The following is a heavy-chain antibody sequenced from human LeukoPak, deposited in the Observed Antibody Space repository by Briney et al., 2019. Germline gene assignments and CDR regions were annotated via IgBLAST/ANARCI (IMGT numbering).Heavy chain of an antibody. Sequence: GGSLRLSCAASGFTFSSYAMSWVRQAPGTGLEWVSAVSGSGGSTYYADSVKGRFTISRDNSKNTLYLQMNSLRAEDTAVYYCAKVRGGNDFWSGYPYYFDYWGQGTLVTVSS. CDR3: AKVRGGNDFWSGYPYYFDY. D-gene: IGHD3-3*01. CDR1: GFTFSSYA. V-gene: IGHV3-23*01. J-gene: IGHJ4*02. CDR2: VSGSGGST.